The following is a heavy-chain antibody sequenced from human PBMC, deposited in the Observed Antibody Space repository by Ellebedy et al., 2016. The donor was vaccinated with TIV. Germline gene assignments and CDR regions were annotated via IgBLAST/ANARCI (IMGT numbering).Heavy chain of an antibody. CDR1: GFTFRNYA. J-gene: IGHJ3*02. CDR3: ANIWYGRNVDPFDI. CDR2: ISYNSAKT. V-gene: IGHV3-23*01. D-gene: IGHD1-14*01. Sequence: LSLTCXASGFTFRNYAMNWVRLAPGKGLEWVSSISYNSAKTYYADSVKGRFTVSRDNSKNTLYLQMNGLRAEDTAVYYCANIWYGRNVDPFDIWGQGTMVTVSS.